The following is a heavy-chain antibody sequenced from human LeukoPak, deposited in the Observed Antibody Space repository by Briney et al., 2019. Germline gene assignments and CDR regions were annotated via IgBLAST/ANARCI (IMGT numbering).Heavy chain of an antibody. CDR1: GFTFSSYG. Sequence: GGSLRLSCVASGFTFSSYGIHWIRQAPGKGLEWVAFIRYDGSKKFYSDSVKGRFTISGDNSKNTLYLQMNSLRTEDTAVYFCAKDRPPQYDSGTYSDYWGQGTLVTVSS. CDR2: IRYDGSKK. D-gene: IGHD3-10*01. J-gene: IGHJ4*02. V-gene: IGHV3-30*02. CDR3: AKDRPPQYDSGTYSDY.